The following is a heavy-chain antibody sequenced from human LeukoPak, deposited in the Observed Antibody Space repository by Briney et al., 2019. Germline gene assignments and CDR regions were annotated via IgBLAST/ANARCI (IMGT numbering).Heavy chain of an antibody. CDR2: IYYSGST. Sequence: SETLSLTCTVSGGSISSSSYYWGWIRQPPGKGLEWIGSIYYSGSTYYNPSLKSRVTISVDTSKNQFSLKLSSVTAADTAVYYCARDLTSGGAPGRITMIVVVITPYWYFDLWGRGTLVTVSS. CDR1: GGSISSSSYY. V-gene: IGHV4-39*07. CDR3: ARDLTSGGAPGRITMIVVVITPYWYFDL. J-gene: IGHJ2*01. D-gene: IGHD3-22*01.